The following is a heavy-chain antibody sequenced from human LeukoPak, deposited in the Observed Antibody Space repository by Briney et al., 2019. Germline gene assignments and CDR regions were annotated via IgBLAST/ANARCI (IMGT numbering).Heavy chain of an antibody. CDR3: ARLQGESTAVFDY. V-gene: IGHV4-59*01. Sequence: PSETLSLTCTVSGGSISGDYWGWLRQPPGKGLEWVGYIYYTGATNYNPSLKSRVTVSVDASKNQFSLKLSSVSAADTAVYYCARLQGESTAVFDYWGQGTLVTVSS. D-gene: IGHD2-21*01. J-gene: IGHJ4*02. CDR1: GGSISGDY. CDR2: IYYTGAT.